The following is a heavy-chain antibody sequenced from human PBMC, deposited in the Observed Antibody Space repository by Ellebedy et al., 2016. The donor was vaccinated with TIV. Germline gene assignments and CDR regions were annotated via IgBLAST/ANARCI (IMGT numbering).Heavy chain of an antibody. Sequence: GSLRLSXTVSGGSISSSSYYWGWIRQPPGKGLEWIGSIYYSGSTYYISSLKSRVTISVDTSKNQFSLKLSSVTAADTAVYYCASFTGPHYYYMAAWGQGTTVTVSS. CDR2: IYYSGST. CDR3: ASFTGPHYYYMAA. V-gene: IGHV4-39*01. D-gene: IGHD1-1*01. J-gene: IGHJ6*03. CDR1: GGSISSSSYY.